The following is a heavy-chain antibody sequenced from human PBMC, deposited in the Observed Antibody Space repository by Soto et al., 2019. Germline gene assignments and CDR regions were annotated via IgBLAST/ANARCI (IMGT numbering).Heavy chain of an antibody. V-gene: IGHV4-4*07. CDR3: AKGGTYYFDS. CDR2: LYTRGTT. CDR1: GASISNFY. J-gene: IGHJ4*02. D-gene: IGHD3-16*01. Sequence: LSLTCSVSGASISNFYWSWIRQSAGKGLEWIGRLYTRGTTDYNPSLKSRVTMSIDTSKNRVSLSLTSVTAADTAVYYCAKGGTYYFDSWGQGIVVTVYS.